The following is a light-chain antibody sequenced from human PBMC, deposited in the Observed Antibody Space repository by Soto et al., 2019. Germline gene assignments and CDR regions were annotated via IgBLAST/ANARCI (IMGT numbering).Light chain of an antibody. V-gene: IGKV3-20*01. CDR1: QTVSSIY. J-gene: IGKJ1*01. CDR3: QQYHSSLWT. Sequence: EIVLTHSPGTLSLSPGERATLSCSASQTVSSIYLAWYQQKPGQAPRLLIYNGSSRATGIPDRFSGSGSGTDFTLTISRLELEDFGVYYCQQYHSSLWTFGQGTKVDIK. CDR2: NGS.